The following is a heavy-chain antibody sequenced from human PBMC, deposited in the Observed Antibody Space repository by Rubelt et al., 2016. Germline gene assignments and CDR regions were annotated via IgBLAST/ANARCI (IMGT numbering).Heavy chain of an antibody. Sequence: QLQSQESGPGLVKPSETLSLTCTVSGGSISSSSYYWGWIRQPPGKGLEWIGRIYYSGSTYYNPSLKSRVTISVDTSKNQFSLKLSSVTAADTAVYYCARDPRAGTTSFDYWGQGTLVTVSS. CDR3: ARDPRAGTTSFDY. J-gene: IGHJ4*02. CDR2: IYYSGST. V-gene: IGHV4-39*07. CDR1: GGSISSSSYY. D-gene: IGHD1-7*01.